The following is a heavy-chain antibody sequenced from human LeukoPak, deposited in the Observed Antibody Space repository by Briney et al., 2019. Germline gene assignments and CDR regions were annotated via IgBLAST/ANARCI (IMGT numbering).Heavy chain of an antibody. CDR2: ISSYNGNT. D-gene: IGHD3-22*01. CDR1: VYTYTNYG. J-gene: IGHJ4*02. Sequence: ASVKVSCKASVYTYTNYGITWVRQAPGQGLEWMGWISSYNGNTNYAQKFQGRVTMTTDTSTSTAYMELRSLRSDDTAVYYCARDDDSSGYDYWGQGTLVTVSS. CDR3: ARDDDSSGYDY. V-gene: IGHV1-18*01.